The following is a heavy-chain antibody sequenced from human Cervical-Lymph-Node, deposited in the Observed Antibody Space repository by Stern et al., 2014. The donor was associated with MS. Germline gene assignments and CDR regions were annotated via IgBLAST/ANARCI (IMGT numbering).Heavy chain of an antibody. Sequence: QLQLQESGSGLVRPSQTLSLTCTVSGGSVSSGGYTWSWLRQPPGKGLEWIGYIYEDESSSYNPSLKSRVTISIDRSKNHFSLRLSSMTAADTALYYCARVVRFLEWVPFDPWGQGILVTVSS. J-gene: IGHJ5*02. CDR1: GGSVSSGGYT. CDR2: IYEDESS. D-gene: IGHD3-3*01. V-gene: IGHV4-30-2*01. CDR3: ARVVRFLEWVPFDP.